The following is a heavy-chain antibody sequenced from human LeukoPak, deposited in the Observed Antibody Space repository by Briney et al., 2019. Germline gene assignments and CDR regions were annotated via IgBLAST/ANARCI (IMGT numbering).Heavy chain of an antibody. CDR2: ISSSSTYI. J-gene: IGHJ5*02. CDR1: GFTFSSYS. V-gene: IGHV3-21*01. Sequence: GGSLRLSCAASGFTFSSYSMNWVRQAPGKGLEWVSLISSSSTYIYYADSVKGRFTMSRDNAKNSLYLQMNSLRAEDTAVYYCARRRDIVVVPAAYNWFDPWGQGTLVTVSS. CDR3: ARRRDIVVVPAAYNWFDP. D-gene: IGHD2-2*01.